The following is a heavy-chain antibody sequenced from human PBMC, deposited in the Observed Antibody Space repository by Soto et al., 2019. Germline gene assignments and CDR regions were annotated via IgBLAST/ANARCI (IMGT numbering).Heavy chain of an antibody. D-gene: IGHD6-6*01. V-gene: IGHV1-69*06. CDR1: GGTFSSYA. J-gene: IGHJ5*02. CDR2: IIPIFGTA. Sequence: SVKVSCKASGGTFSSYAISWVRQAPGQGLEWMGGIIPIFGTANYAQKFQGRVTITADKSTSTAYMELSSLRSEDTAVYYCARDRRFIAARRGWFDPWGQGTLVTV. CDR3: ARDRRFIAARRGWFDP.